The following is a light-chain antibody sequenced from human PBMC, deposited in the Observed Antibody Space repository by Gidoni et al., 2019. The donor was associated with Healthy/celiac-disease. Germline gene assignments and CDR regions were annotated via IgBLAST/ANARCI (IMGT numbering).Light chain of an antibody. CDR3: QQYNSYSIT. Sequence: IEMTESHSTLSASVGDRVTITCRASKSSSSWLAWYQPKPGKAPEILIYKASSLESGIPSRFSGSGSGTEFTLTISSLQPDDCATYYCQQYNSYSITFGQGTRLEIK. J-gene: IGKJ5*01. CDR1: KSSSSW. CDR2: KAS. V-gene: IGKV1-5*03.